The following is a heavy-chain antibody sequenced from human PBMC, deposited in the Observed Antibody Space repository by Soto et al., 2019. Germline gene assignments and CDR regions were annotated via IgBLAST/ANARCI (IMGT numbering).Heavy chain of an antibody. CDR1: GFTFSNAW. V-gene: IGHV3-15*01. J-gene: IGHJ4*02. Sequence: GGSLRLSCAASGFTFSNAWMSWVRQAPGKGLEWVGRIKGEADGGTTDYAAPVKGRITISRDHSKDTLYLQMNSLKTEDTAVYYCTTGLSNGYYNFDYWGQGTPVNVSS. CDR3: TTGLSNGYYNFDY. CDR2: IKGEADGGTT. D-gene: IGHD3-22*01.